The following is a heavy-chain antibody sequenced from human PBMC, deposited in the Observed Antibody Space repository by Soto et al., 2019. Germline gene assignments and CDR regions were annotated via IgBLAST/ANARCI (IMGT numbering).Heavy chain of an antibody. D-gene: IGHD2-15*01. CDR2: INHSGST. CDR3: ARVVVVVVAATTNYYYGMDV. J-gene: IGHJ6*02. Sequence: TLSLTCAVYGGSFSGYYWSWIRQPPGKGLEWIGEINHSGSTNYNPSLKSRVTISVDTSKNQFSLKLSSVTAADTAVYYCARVVVVVVAATTNYYYGMDVWGQGTTVTVSS. CDR1: GGSFSGYY. V-gene: IGHV4-34*01.